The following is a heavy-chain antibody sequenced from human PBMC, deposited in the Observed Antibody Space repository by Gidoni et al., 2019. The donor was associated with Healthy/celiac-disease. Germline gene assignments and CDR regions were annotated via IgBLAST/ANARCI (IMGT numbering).Heavy chain of an antibody. CDR3: ASNDCSSTSCYYDY. CDR2: IYSGGIT. CDR1: GFTVSSNY. V-gene: IGHV3-53*01. J-gene: IGHJ4*02. D-gene: IGHD2-2*01. Sequence: EVQLVESGGGLIQHGGSLRLSCAASGFTVSSNYMSWVRQAPGKGLELVSVIYSGGITYYADSVKGRFTISRDNSKNTLYLQMNSLRAEDTAVYYCASNDCSSTSCYYDYWGQGTLVTVSS.